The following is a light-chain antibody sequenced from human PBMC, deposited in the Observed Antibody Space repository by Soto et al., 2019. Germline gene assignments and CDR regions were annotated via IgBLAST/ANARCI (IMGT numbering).Light chain of an antibody. Sequence: EIQMTQSPSSLSASVGDRVTLTCRASHTIATYLNWHQQKAGRVPEVLIYGTSKLQPGVPSRFTGSGYGTDFTLTINNVQPEDFATYYCQQFYYYPHTFGPGTKLEVK. CDR1: HTIATY. V-gene: IGKV1-39*01. J-gene: IGKJ2*01. CDR3: QQFYYYPHT. CDR2: GTS.